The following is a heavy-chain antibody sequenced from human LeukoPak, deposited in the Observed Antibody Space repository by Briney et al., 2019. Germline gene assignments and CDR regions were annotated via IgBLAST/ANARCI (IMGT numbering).Heavy chain of an antibody. Sequence: GGSLRLSCAASGFTFSSYAMSWVRQAPGKGLEWVSAISGSGGSTYYADSVKGRFTISRDNSKNTLYLQMNSLGAEDTAVYYCAKGTYYYDSSGYYYDQYYFDYWGQGTLVTVSS. D-gene: IGHD3-22*01. V-gene: IGHV3-23*01. CDR1: GFTFSSYA. CDR2: ISGSGGST. CDR3: AKGTYYYDSSGYYYDQYYFDY. J-gene: IGHJ4*02.